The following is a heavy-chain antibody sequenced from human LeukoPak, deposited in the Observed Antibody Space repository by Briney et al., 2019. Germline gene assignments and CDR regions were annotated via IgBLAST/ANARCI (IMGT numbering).Heavy chain of an antibody. CDR1: GFTFSSYS. CDR2: ISSSSSYI. CDR3: ARDQIGSSLLNWFDP. J-gene: IGHJ5*02. Sequence: GGSLRHSCAAAGFTFSSYSMNWVRQAPGKGLEWVSSISSSSSYIYYADSVKGRFTISRDNAKNSLYLQMNSLRAEDTAVYYCARDQIGSSLLNWFDPWGKGTLVTVSS. D-gene: IGHD2-15*01. V-gene: IGHV3-21*01.